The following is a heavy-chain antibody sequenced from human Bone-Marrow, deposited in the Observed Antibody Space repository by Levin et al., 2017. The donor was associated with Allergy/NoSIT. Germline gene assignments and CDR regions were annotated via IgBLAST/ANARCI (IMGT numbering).Heavy chain of an antibody. CDR1: GFTFSSYS. Sequence: GESLKISCAASGFTFSSYSMNWVRQAPGKGLEWVSYISSSSTFIHYADSVKGRFTISRDDAKNSLYLQMNSLRDEDTAVYYCARGGVSSGWYLVDYWGQGTLVTVSS. J-gene: IGHJ4*02. D-gene: IGHD6-19*01. CDR3: ARGGVSSGWYLVDY. V-gene: IGHV3-48*02. CDR2: ISSSSTFI.